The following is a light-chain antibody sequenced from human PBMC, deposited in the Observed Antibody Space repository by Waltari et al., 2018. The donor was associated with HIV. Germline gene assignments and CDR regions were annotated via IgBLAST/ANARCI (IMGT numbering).Light chain of an antibody. V-gene: IGLV1-44*01. Sequence: GTPGQRVTISCSGSSSNIERNTVNWYQQFPGTTPKVVIYSSNQRPSGVPDRFSGARSGTSASLAISGLQSEDEAHYYCAAWDDSLDGYVFGPGTEVTVL. CDR3: AAWDDSLDGYV. J-gene: IGLJ1*01. CDR1: SSNIERNT. CDR2: SSN.